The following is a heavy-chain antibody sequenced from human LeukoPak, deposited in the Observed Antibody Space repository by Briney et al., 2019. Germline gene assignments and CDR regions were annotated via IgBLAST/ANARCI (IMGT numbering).Heavy chain of an antibody. CDR1: GGTFSSYA. CDR2: IIPIFGIA. Sequence: ASVKVSCKASGGTFSSYAISWVRQAPGQGLEWMGRIIPIFGIANYAQKFQGRVTITADKSTSTAYMEPSSLRSEDTAVYYCASTYCSGGSCYGRLVDYWGQGTLVTVSS. D-gene: IGHD2-15*01. V-gene: IGHV1-69*04. J-gene: IGHJ4*02. CDR3: ASTYCSGGSCYGRLVDY.